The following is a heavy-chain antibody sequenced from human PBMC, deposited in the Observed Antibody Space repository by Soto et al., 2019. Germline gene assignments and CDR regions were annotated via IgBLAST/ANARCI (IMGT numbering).Heavy chain of an antibody. Sequence: SVKVSCKASGGTFSSYAISWVRQAPGQGLEWMGGIIPIFGTANYAQKFQGRVTITADESTSTAYMELSSLRSEDTAVYYCARALVGATTPFDYWGQGTLVTVSS. CDR2: IIPIFGTA. J-gene: IGHJ4*02. D-gene: IGHD1-26*01. CDR1: GGTFSSYA. CDR3: ARALVGATTPFDY. V-gene: IGHV1-69*13.